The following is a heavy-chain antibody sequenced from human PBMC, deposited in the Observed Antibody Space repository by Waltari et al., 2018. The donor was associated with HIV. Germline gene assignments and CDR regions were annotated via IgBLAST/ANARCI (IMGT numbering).Heavy chain of an antibody. D-gene: IGHD1-26*01. J-gene: IGHJ6*02. CDR2: INHSGST. Sequence: QVQLQQWGAGLLKPSETLSLTCAVHGGSFSGYYWPWIRPPPGKGLEGIGEINHSGSTNYNPSLKSRVTISVDTSKNQFSLKLSSVTAADTAVYYCARGPTEYLAWGMDVWGQGTTVTVSS. CDR1: GGSFSGYY. CDR3: ARGPTEYLAWGMDV. V-gene: IGHV4-34*01.